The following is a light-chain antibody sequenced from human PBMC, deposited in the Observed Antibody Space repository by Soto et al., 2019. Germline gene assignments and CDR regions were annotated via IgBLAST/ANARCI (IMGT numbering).Light chain of an antibody. CDR2: EVS. V-gene: IGLV2-14*01. Sequence: QSVLTQPASVSGSLGQSITISCTGTSSDIGGYKYVSWYQQHPGKAPKLMIYEVSNRPSGVSNRFSGSKSGNTASLTISGLQAEDEADYYCSSYTSSSTPHYVFGTGTKVTVL. CDR1: SSDIGGYKY. J-gene: IGLJ1*01. CDR3: SSYTSSSTPHYV.